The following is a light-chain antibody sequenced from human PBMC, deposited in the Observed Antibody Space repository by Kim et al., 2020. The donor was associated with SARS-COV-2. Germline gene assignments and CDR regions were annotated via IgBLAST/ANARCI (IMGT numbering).Light chain of an antibody. Sequence: QSVLTQPPSVSAAPGQKVTISCSGSSSNIGSYYVSWYQQLPGTAPKLLIYDNDKRPSGIPDRFSGSKSGTSATLGITGLQTGDEADYYCGTWDSSLSAWVFGGGTQLTVL. V-gene: IGLV1-51*01. CDR1: SSNIGSYY. CDR2: DND. CDR3: GTWDSSLSAWV. J-gene: IGLJ3*02.